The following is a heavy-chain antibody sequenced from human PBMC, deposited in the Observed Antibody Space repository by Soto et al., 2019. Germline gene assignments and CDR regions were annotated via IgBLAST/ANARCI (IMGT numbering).Heavy chain of an antibody. CDR3: ACGLYVPGSGYYPTKWCDT. CDR1: GDSIGNYH. D-gene: IGHD3-3*01. V-gene: IGHV4-59*01. Sequence: PSETLSLTCTVSGDSIGNYHWNWLRQSPGKGLEWIGYIWYSSSVGYNPSLESRITISVDRPNNQFSLNLTLVTAAGTAVYFCACGLYVPGSGYYPTKWCDTGGRGSMV. CDR2: IWYSSSV. J-gene: IGHJ2*01.